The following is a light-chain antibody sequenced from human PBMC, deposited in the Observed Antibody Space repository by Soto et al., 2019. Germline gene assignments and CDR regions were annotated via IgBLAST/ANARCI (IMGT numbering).Light chain of an antibody. CDR2: GAS. V-gene: IGKV3D-15*01. CDR3: QHYNNWPPWT. Sequence: EIVLTQSPGTLSLSPGERATLSCRASQSVSSTSLAWYQQKPGQAPRLLIYGASTRAPGIPARFSGSGSETEFTLTISSLQSEDFAVYYCQHYNNWPPWTFGQGTKVDIK. CDR1: QSVSST. J-gene: IGKJ1*01.